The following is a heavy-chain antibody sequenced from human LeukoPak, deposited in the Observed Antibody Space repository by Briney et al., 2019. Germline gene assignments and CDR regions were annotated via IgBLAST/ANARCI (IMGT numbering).Heavy chain of an antibody. J-gene: IGHJ4*02. CDR1: GFTFTSYK. Sequence: GASLKLSCTASGFTFTSYKINWVRQAPGQGLEWVSYINTNSSTINYAHSVKGRFTISRDNSKNTLYLQMNSLRAEDTAVYYCSRDRHCIGSTCYGLGGQGTRVTVSS. D-gene: IGHD2-2*01. V-gene: IGHV3-48*01. CDR3: SRDRHCIGSTCYGL. CDR2: INTNSSTI.